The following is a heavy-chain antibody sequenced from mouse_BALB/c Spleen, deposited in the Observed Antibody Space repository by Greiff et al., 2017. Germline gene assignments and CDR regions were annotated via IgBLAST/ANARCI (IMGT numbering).Heavy chain of an antibody. CDR1: GYSFTSYY. CDR3: AVYYYGSSPTAMDY. D-gene: IGHD1-1*01. CDR2: IFPGSGNT. Sequence: QVQLKESGPELVKPGASVKISCTASGYSFTSYYIHWVKQRPGQGLEWIGWIFPGSGNTKYNEKFKGKATLTADTSSSTAYMQLSSLTSEDSAVYFCAVYYYGSSPTAMDYWGQGTSVTVSS. V-gene: IGHV1-66*01. J-gene: IGHJ4*01.